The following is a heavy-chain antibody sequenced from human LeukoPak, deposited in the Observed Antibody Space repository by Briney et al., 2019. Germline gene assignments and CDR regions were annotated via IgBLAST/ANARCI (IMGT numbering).Heavy chain of an antibody. V-gene: IGHV1-8*03. Sequence: ASVKVSCKTSGYTFTGYYLHWVRQATGQGLEWMGWMNPNSGNTGYAQKFQGRVTITRNTSISTAYMELSSLRSEDTAVYYCARAGQGVTDYWGQGTLVTVSS. CDR2: MNPNSGNT. J-gene: IGHJ4*02. CDR3: ARAGQGVTDY. CDR1: GYTFTGYY. D-gene: IGHD2-21*02.